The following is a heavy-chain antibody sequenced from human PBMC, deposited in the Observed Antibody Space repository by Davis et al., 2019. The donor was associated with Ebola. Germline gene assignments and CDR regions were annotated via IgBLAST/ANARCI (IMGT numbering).Heavy chain of an antibody. CDR1: GFTFSSYA. Sequence: GGSLRLSCSASGFTFSSYAMYWVRQAPGKGLEYVSSISSTGGNIYYADSVKGRFTISRDNSKNTLYLQMNSLRAEDTAVYYCTRHVSGDFWYFDLWGRGTLVTVSS. CDR3: TRHVSGDFWYFDL. J-gene: IGHJ2*01. D-gene: IGHD4-17*01. V-gene: IGHV3-64*04. CDR2: ISSTGGNI.